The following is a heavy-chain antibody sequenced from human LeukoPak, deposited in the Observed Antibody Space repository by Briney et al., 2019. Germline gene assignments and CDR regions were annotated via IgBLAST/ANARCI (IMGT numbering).Heavy chain of an antibody. D-gene: IGHD4-23*01. Sequence: GGSLRLSCAASRFTFSSYWMSWVRQAPGKGLEWVANIKQDGSEKYYVDSVRGRFTISRDNAKNSLYLQVNSLRAEDTAVYYCARAVGNSGIDSWGQGTLVTVSS. V-gene: IGHV3-7*04. CDR2: IKQDGSEK. CDR1: RFTFSSYW. CDR3: ARAVGNSGIDS. J-gene: IGHJ4*02.